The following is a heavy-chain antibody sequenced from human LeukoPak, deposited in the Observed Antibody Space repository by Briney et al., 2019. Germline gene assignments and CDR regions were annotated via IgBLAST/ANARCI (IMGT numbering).Heavy chain of an antibody. CDR2: INHSGST. V-gene: IGHV4-34*01. J-gene: IGHJ6*03. D-gene: IGHD3-22*01. CDR1: GGSFSGYY. Sequence: PSETLSLTCAVYGGSFSGYYWSWIRQPPGKGLEWIGEINHSGSTNYNPSLKSRVTISVDTSKNQFSLKLSSVTAADTAVYYCARETYYYDSSGYYRLGYMDVWGKGTTVTISS. CDR3: ARETYYYDSSGYYRLGYMDV.